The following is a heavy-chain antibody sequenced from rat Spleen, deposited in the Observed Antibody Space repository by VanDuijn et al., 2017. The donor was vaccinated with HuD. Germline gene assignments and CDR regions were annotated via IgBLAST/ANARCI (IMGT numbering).Heavy chain of an antibody. CDR2: ITNTGGST. CDR1: GFTFNNYW. J-gene: IGHJ1*01. Sequence: EVQLVESGGGLVQPGRSLKLSCVASGFTFNNYWMTWIRQAPGKGLEWVASITNTGGSTYYPDSMKGRFTISRDNAESTLYLQMNSLRSEDTATYYCARRFNYGGYWYFDFWGPGTMVTVSS. D-gene: IGHD1-11*01. CDR3: ARRFNYGGYWYFDF. V-gene: IGHV5-31*01.